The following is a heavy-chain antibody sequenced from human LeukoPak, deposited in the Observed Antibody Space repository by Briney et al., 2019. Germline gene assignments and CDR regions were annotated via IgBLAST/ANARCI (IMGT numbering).Heavy chain of an antibody. CDR3: AIDLRGGGIDAFDI. CDR1: GFTVSSNY. D-gene: IGHD4-23*01. Sequence: TGGSLRLSCAASGFTVSSNYMTWVRQAPGKGLEWVSVIYSGGGTYYADSVNGRFTIARHNSKNTLYLQMDSLRPEDTAVYYCAIDLRGGGIDAFDIWGQGTMVTVSS. V-gene: IGHV3-53*04. CDR2: IYSGGGT. J-gene: IGHJ3*02.